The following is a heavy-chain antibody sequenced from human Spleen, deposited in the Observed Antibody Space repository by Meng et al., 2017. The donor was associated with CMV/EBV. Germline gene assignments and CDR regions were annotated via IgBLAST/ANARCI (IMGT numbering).Heavy chain of an antibody. V-gene: IGHV1-2*02. CDR2: INPKSGGT. CDR3: AGDVQSGAAGY. Sequence: CKPSGYTFTDFWIHWVRQAPGQGPEWMGWINPKSGGTKFAQKFEGRVTMTTDTSTRTIYLELNRLRNDDTAMYYCAGDVQSGAAGYWGQGTLVTVSS. CDR1: GYTFTDFW. J-gene: IGHJ4*02. D-gene: IGHD3-10*01.